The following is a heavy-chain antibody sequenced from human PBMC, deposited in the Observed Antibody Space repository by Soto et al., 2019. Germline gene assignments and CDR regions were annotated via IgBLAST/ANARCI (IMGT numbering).Heavy chain of an antibody. V-gene: IGHV1-69*13. CDR3: ARSGFETTVVTLGYYGMDV. Sequence: SVKVSCKASGGTFSSYAISWVRQAPGQGLEWMGGIIPIFGTANYAQKFQGRVTITADESTSTAYMELSSLRSEDTAVYYCARSGFETTVVTLGYYGMDVWGQGTTVTVS. CDR2: IIPIFGTA. CDR1: GGTFSSYA. D-gene: IGHD4-17*01. J-gene: IGHJ6*02.